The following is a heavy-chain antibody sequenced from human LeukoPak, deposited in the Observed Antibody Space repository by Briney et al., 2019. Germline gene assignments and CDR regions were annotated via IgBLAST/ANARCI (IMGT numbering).Heavy chain of an antibody. Sequence: GASVKVSCKASGYTFTSYGISWVRQAPGQGLEWMGWISAYNGNTNYAQKLQGRVTMTTDTSTSTAYMELRSLRSDDTAVYYCAREGVVGYCSSTSCYVIDYWGQGTLVTVSS. V-gene: IGHV1-18*01. CDR1: GYTFTSYG. D-gene: IGHD2-2*01. J-gene: IGHJ4*02. CDR2: ISAYNGNT. CDR3: AREGVVGYCSSTSCYVIDY.